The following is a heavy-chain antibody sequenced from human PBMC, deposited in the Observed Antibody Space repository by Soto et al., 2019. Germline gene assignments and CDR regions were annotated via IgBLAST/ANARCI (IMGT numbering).Heavy chain of an antibody. J-gene: IGHJ6*02. Sequence: QVQLVESGGGVVQPGRSLRLSCAASGFTFSSYGMHWVRQAPGKGLEWVAVISYDGSNKYYADSVKGRFTISRDNSKNTLYLQMNSLRAEDTAVYYCAKGPRYSSSWIWGMDVWGQGTTVTVSS. D-gene: IGHD6-13*01. CDR1: GFTFSSYG. CDR2: ISYDGSNK. V-gene: IGHV3-30*18. CDR3: AKGPRYSSSWIWGMDV.